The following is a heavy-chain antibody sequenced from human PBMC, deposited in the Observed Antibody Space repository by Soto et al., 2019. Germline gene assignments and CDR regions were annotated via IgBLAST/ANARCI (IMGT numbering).Heavy chain of an antibody. CDR3: ARDRYGGNFLNWFDP. CDR1: GGTFSSYA. V-gene: IGHV1-69*13. J-gene: IGHJ5*02. Sequence: ASVKVSCKASGGTFSSYAISWVRQAPGQGLEWMGGIIPIFGTANYAQKFQGRVTITADESTSTAYMELSSLRSEDTAVYYCARDRYGGNFLNWFDPCGQGTLVTVSS. CDR2: IIPIFGTA. D-gene: IGHD2-21*02.